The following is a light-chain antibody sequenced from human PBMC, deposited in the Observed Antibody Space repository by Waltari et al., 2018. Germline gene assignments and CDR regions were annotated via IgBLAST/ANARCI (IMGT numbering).Light chain of an antibody. CDR2: EVS. J-gene: IGKJ2*02. CDR3: MQSIQLPRT. Sequence: DIAMAETALTLSVTPGQPASIACKSSQSLLNKNGKTYLDWYLQKPGQPPQLLIYEVSNRFSGVPDTFSGSGSGTEFTLKISRVEAEDVGIYYCMQSIQLPRTFGQGTKLEIK. CDR1: QSLLNKNGKTY. V-gene: IGKV2D-29*01.